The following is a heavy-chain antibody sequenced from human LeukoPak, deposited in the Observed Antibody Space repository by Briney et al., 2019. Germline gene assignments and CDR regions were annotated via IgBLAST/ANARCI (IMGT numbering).Heavy chain of an antibody. CDR3: VSWATSFDL. D-gene: IGHD3-3*01. CDR2: IDQDGSEK. Sequence: GGSLRLSCAASGFTLSNHWMSWVRQAPGKGVAWVANIDQDGSEKHYVDSVTGRFTISRDNAKNSVFLQMNSLRAEDTAVYYCVSWATSFDLWGQGTLVTVSS. V-gene: IGHV3-7*01. J-gene: IGHJ4*02. CDR1: GFTLSNHW.